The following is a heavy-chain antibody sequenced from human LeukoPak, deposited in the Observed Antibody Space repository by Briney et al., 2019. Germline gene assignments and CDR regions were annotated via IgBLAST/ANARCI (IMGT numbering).Heavy chain of an antibody. CDR1: GGSISSYY. V-gene: IGHV3-30*02. J-gene: IGHJ3*02. D-gene: IGHD1-26*01. Sequence: PSETLSLTCTVSGGSISSYYWSWIRQPPGKGLEWVASIRYDGFNKYYADSLKGRFTISRDNSKNTLYLQMNSLRAEDTAVYYCAKKTIVGATVDAFDIWGQGTMVIVSS. CDR3: AKKTIVGATVDAFDI. CDR2: IRYDGFNK.